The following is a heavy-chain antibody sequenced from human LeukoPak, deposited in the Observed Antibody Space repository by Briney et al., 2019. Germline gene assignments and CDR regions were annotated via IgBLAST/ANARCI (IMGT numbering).Heavy chain of an antibody. CDR2: IYPGDSDT. D-gene: IGHD3-3*01. J-gene: IGHJ4*02. CDR3: ARQPRSCDFWSGYYLWKYYFDY. CDR1: GYSFTSYW. Sequence: GESLKIPCKGSGYSFTSYWNGWVRQMPGKGLEWMGIIYPGDSDTRYSPSFQGQVTISADKSISTAYLQWSSLKASDTAMYYCARQPRSCDFWSGYYLWKYYFDYWGQGTLATVSS. V-gene: IGHV5-51*01.